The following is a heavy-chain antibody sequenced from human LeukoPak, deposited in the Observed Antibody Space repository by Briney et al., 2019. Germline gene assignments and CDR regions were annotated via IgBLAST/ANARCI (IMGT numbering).Heavy chain of an antibody. V-gene: IGHV4-34*01. CDR2: INHSGST. D-gene: IGHD2-2*01. CDR3: ARGGIVVVPAAQYYFDY. CDR1: GGSFSGYY. Sequence: SETLSLTCAVYGGSFSGYYWSWIRQPPGKGLEWIGEINHSGSTNYNPSLKSRVTISVDTSKNQFSLKLSSVTAADTAVYYCARGGIVVVPAAQYYFDYRGQGTLVTVSS. J-gene: IGHJ4*02.